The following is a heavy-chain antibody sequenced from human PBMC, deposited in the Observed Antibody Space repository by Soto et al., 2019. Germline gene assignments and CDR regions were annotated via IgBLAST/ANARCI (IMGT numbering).Heavy chain of an antibody. Sequence: GESLKISCAASGFTVSTNYMSWVRQAPGKGLEWVSVIYSGVSTYYADSVKGRFTISRDNSKNTLYLQMNSLRAEDTAVYYCARGDAFDIWGQGTMVTVSS. V-gene: IGHV3-66*01. J-gene: IGHJ3*02. CDR1: GFTVSTNY. CDR3: ARGDAFDI. CDR2: IYSGVST.